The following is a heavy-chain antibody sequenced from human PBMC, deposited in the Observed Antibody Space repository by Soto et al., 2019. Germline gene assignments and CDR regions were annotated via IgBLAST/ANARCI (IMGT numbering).Heavy chain of an antibody. CDR1: GGSISSYY. D-gene: IGHD3-16*01. CDR3: ARRGSRDRHYYYYYMDV. Sequence: PSETLSLTCTVSGGSISSYYWSWIRQPPGKGLEWIGYIYYSGSTNYNPSLKSRVTISVDTSKNQFSLKLSSVTAADTAVYYCARRGSRDRHYYYYYMDVWGKGTTVTVSS. CDR2: IYYSGST. J-gene: IGHJ6*03. V-gene: IGHV4-59*08.